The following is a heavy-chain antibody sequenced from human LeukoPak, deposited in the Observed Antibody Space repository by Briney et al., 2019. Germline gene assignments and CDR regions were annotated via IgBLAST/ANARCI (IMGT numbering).Heavy chain of an antibody. Sequence: SETLSLTCSVSGGSVTSSGYYWAWIRQSPAKGLEWIGTIFQNGDTYFSPSLQSRVTISVDRSMTQFSLRLRSVTAADTAVYYCTRGPPNYFDWYDPWGQGTLVTVSS. CDR2: IFQNGDT. J-gene: IGHJ5*02. D-gene: IGHD1-7*01. CDR3: TRGPPNYFDWYDP. CDR1: GGSVTSSGYY. V-gene: IGHV4-39*07.